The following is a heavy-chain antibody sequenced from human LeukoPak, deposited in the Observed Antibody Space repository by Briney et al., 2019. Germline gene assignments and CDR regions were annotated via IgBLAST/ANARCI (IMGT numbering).Heavy chain of an antibody. CDR1: GFTFGDYV. V-gene: IGHV3-49*03. D-gene: IGHD4-17*01. CDR3: TRFDGDYGYY. CDR2: IRSKAYGGTT. J-gene: IGHJ4*02. Sequence: PGGSLRLSCTASGFTFGDYVMSWFRQAPGKGLEWVGFIRSKAYGGTTEYAASVKGRFTISRDDSKSIAYLQMKSLKTEDTAVYYCTRFDGDYGYYWGQGTLVTVSS.